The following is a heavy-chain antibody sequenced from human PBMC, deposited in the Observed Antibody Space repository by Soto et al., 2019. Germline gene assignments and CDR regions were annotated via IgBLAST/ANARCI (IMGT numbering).Heavy chain of an antibody. D-gene: IGHD6-19*01. CDR3: ARSVAVAGLDY. V-gene: IGHV3-30-3*01. CDR2: ISYDGNKK. CDR1: GFTLSTYS. Sequence: QVQLVESGGGVVQPGRSLRLSCAASGFTLSTYSMHWVRQAPGKGLEGVGVISYDGNKKYYRDSVKCRFSISRDTSNTTVHLQMNSMRPEDTAVYYCARSVAVAGLDYWGQGSLVTVSS. J-gene: IGHJ4*02.